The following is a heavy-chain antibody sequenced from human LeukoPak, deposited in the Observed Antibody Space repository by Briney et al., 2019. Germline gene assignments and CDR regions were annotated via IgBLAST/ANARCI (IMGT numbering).Heavy chain of an antibody. V-gene: IGHV3-48*03. CDR2: ISSSGSTI. CDR1: EFTFSYYE. J-gene: IGHJ6*04. CDR3: AELGITMIGGV. D-gene: IGHD3-10*02. Sequence: GGSLRLSCAASEFTFSYYEMNWVRQAPGKGLEWVSYISSSGSTIYYADSVKGRFTISRDNAKNSLYLQMNSLRAEDTAVYYCAELGITMIGGVWGKGTTVTISS.